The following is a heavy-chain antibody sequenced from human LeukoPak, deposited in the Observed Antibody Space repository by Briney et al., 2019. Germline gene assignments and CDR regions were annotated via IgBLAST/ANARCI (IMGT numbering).Heavy chain of an antibody. CDR3: AKDRLRLINIVVAIPDY. J-gene: IGHJ4*02. D-gene: IGHD2-2*01. Sequence: GGSLRLSCAVSGFTFSSYGMHWVRQAPGKGLEWVAFIRYDGSNKYYADSVKGRFTISRDNSKNTLYLQMNSLRAEDTAVYYCAKDRLRLINIVVAIPDYWGQGTLVTVSS. V-gene: IGHV3-30*02. CDR1: GFTFSSYG. CDR2: IRYDGSNK.